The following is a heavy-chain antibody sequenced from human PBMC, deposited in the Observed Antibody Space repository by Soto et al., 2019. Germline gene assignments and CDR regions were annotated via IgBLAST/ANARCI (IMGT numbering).Heavy chain of an antibody. CDR1: GYTFTSYY. CDR3: ARSPYSSGYYYAIDY. V-gene: IGHV1-46*01. CDR2: INPSGGYT. D-gene: IGHD3-22*01. J-gene: IGHJ4*02. Sequence: ASVKVSCKASGYTFTSYYMNWVRQAPGQGLEWLGIINPSGGYTTYAQRFLGRVTMTRDTSTSTVYMDLSNLRSEDTAVYYCARSPYSSGYYYAIDYWGQGPQVTVSS.